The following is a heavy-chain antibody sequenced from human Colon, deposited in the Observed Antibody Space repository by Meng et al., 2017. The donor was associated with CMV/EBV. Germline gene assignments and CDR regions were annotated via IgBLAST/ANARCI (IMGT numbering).Heavy chain of an antibody. D-gene: IGHD5-24*01. CDR2: IRYDGNYE. CDR1: GFILSLYD. V-gene: IGHV3-30*02. CDR3: AKGREGHNSYSFDL. Sequence: GESLKISCETSGFILSLYDIHWVRQAPGKGLEWVAFIRYDGNYERYIDAVKGRYTISRDKSKSTVYLQMNSLRGEDTAVYYCAKGREGHNSYSFDLWGQGTLVTVS. J-gene: IGHJ4*02.